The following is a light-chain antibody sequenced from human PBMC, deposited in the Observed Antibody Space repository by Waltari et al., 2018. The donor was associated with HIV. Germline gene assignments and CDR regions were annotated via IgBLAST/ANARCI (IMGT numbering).Light chain of an antibody. CDR1: QSVSSY. CDR3: QQRSNWPIT. CDR2: DAS. J-gene: IGKJ5*01. V-gene: IGKV3-11*01. Sequence: EIVLTQSPVALSLSPWGRATLSCKASQSVSSYLAWYPQKPVQAPMLLIYDASNRATGIPARFSGSGSGTDFTFTISSLEPEDFAVYHCQQRSNWPITFGQGTRLEIK.